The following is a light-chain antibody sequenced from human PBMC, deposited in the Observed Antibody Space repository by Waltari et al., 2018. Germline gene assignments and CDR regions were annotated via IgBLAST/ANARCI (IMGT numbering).Light chain of an antibody. V-gene: IGKV4-1*01. J-gene: IGKJ4*01. CDR1: PTVLYSSNNKNY. CDR2: WAS. CDR3: QQYYNTPLT. Sequence: IVINQSPDSLAVSLGERATINCKSSPTVLYSSNNKNYLAWYPQKPRQPPKLLIYWASTRESGVPDRFSGSGSGTDFTLTISSLQAEDVAVYYCQQYYNTPLTFGGGTKVEIK.